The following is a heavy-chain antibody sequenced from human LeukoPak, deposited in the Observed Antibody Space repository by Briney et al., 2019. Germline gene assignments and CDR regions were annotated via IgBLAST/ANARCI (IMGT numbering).Heavy chain of an antibody. CDR3: ARGQSSSGWYDWFDP. J-gene: IGHJ5*02. Sequence: ASVKVSCKASGYTFTSYGISWVRQAPGQGLEWMGWISAYNGNTNYAQKLQGRVTMTTDTSTSTAYMELRSLRSDDTAVYYCARGQSSSGWYDWFDPWGQGTLVTVSS. CDR1: GYTFTSYG. D-gene: IGHD6-19*01. CDR2: ISAYNGNT. V-gene: IGHV1-18*01.